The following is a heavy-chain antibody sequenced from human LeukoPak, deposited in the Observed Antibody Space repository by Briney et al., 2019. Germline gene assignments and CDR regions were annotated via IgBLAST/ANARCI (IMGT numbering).Heavy chain of an antibody. Sequence: SETLSLTCTVSGGSISSYYWSWIRQPPGKGLEWIGYIYYSGSTNYNPSLKSRVTIPVDTSKNQFSLKLSSVTAADTAVYYCARDLRLDYGYSYGYGAFDIWGQGTMVTVSS. CDR3: ARDLRLDYGYSYGYGAFDI. V-gene: IGHV4-59*01. D-gene: IGHD5-18*01. CDR1: GGSISSYY. J-gene: IGHJ3*02. CDR2: IYYSGST.